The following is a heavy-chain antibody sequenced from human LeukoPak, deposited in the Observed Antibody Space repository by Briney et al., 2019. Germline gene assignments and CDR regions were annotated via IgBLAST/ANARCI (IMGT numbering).Heavy chain of an antibody. V-gene: IGHV3-23*01. CDR1: GFTFSGYA. CDR3: AKSHASIWNVYDY. D-gene: IGHD6-13*01. J-gene: IGHJ4*02. Sequence: GGSLRLSCAASGFTFSGYAMSWVRLAPGEGLEWVSAITAGGDSTYYAESVKGRFTISRDNLKNMVFLEMSTLRAEDTAIYYCAKSHASIWNVYDYWGQGTLVTVSS. CDR2: ITAGGDST.